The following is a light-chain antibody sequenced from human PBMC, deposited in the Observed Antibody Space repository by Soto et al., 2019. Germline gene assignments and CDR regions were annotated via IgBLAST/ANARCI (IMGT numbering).Light chain of an antibody. V-gene: IGLV1-44*01. CDR2: GNN. J-gene: IGLJ2*01. Sequence: QSEVSQPPSASGTPGQRVTISXXGSXFNIGSNTVNWYQHLPGTAPKVLIYGNNQRPSGVPDRFSGSKSGTSASLAISGLQSEDEADYYCAAWDDRLNGLVFGGGTKLTVL. CDR1: XFNIGSNT. CDR3: AAWDDRLNGLV.